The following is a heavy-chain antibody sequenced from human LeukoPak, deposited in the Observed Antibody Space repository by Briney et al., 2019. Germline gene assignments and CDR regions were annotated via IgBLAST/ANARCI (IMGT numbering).Heavy chain of an antibody. CDR2: ISSSGSTI. V-gene: IGHV3-11*01. CDR3: ARDTWSGHTYYFDY. D-gene: IGHD6-25*01. J-gene: IGHJ4*02. Sequence: GGSLRLSCAASGFTFSDYYMSWIRQAPGKGLEWVSYISSSGSTIYYADSVKGRFTISRDNAKNSLYLQMNSLRAEDTAVYYCARDTWSGHTYYFDYWGRGTLVTVSS. CDR1: GFTFSDYY.